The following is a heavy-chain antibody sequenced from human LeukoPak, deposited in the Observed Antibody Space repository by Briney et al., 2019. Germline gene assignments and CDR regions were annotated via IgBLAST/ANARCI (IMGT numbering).Heavy chain of an antibody. CDR1: GGSISSCGYS. CDR3: ARAVTYSDYVFDY. V-gene: IGHV4-30-2*01. J-gene: IGHJ4*02. D-gene: IGHD4-11*01. Sequence: KPSETLSLTCAVSGGSISSCGYSWSWIWQRTGKGLEWIGYIYHSGSTYYNPSLKSRVTISVDRSKNQFSLKLSSVTAADTAVYYCARAVTYSDYVFDYWGQGTLVTVSS. CDR2: IYHSGST.